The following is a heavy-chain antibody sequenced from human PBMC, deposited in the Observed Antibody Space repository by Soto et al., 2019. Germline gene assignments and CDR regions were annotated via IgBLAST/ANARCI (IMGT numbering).Heavy chain of an antibody. D-gene: IGHD5-18*01. CDR1: GGTFSSYA. CDR2: IIPIFGTA. Sequence: QVQLVQSGAEVKKPGSSVKVSCKASGGTFSSYAISWVRQAPGQGLEWMGGIIPIFGTANYAQKFQGRVTITADESTSTVYMGLSSLRSEDTAVYYCAGGGTAMVRDYYGMDVWGQGTTVTVSS. CDR3: AGGGTAMVRDYYGMDV. J-gene: IGHJ6*02. V-gene: IGHV1-69*01.